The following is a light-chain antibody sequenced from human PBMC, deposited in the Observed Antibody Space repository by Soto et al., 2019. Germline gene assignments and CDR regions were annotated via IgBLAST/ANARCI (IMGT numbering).Light chain of an antibody. Sequence: QSVLTQAASVSGSPGQSITISCTGTSSDVGGSNYVSWYQQIPGKVPKLLISNVSHRPSGVSYRFSGSKSGNTASLTISGPQAGDEADYFCTSSTTDSLYVFGTGTKVTVL. J-gene: IGLJ1*01. V-gene: IGLV2-14*01. CDR2: NVS. CDR1: SSDVGGSNY. CDR3: TSSTTDSLYV.